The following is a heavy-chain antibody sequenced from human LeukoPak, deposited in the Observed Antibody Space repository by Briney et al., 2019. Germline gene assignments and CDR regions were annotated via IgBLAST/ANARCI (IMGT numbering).Heavy chain of an antibody. J-gene: IGHJ6*02. Sequence: ASVKVSCKASGYTFTSYDINWVRQATGQGLEWMGWMNPNSGNTGYAQKFQGRVTMTGNTSISTAYMELSSLRSEDTAVYYCARGRVTGDIYYYYGMDVWGHGTTLTVSS. CDR1: GYTFTSYD. CDR3: ARGRVTGDIYYYYGMDV. CDR2: MNPNSGNT. V-gene: IGHV1-8*01. D-gene: IGHD7-27*01.